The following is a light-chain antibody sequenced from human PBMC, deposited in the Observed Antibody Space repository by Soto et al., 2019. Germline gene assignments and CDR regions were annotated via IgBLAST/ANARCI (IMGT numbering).Light chain of an antibody. CDR2: AAS. CDR3: LQANYFPLT. Sequence: DIQMTQSPSFVSASVGDRVTITCRASQGISTYLAWYQQKPGNAPKLLIYAASSLQSGVPSRFSGSGSGTDFTLTISSLQPEDFATYYCLQANYFPLTFGGGTKVEI. J-gene: IGKJ4*01. CDR1: QGISTY. V-gene: IGKV1-12*01.